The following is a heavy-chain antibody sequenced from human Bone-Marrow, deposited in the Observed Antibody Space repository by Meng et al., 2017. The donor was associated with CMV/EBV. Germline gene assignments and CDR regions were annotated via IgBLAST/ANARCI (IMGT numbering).Heavy chain of an antibody. CDR2: IYYSGST. D-gene: IGHD3-3*01. V-gene: IGHV4-59*01. J-gene: IGHJ5*02. Sequence: GSLRLSCTVSGGSISSYYWSWIRQPPGKGLEWIGYIYYSGSTNYNPSLKSRVTISVDTSKNQFSLKLTSVTAADTAVYYCARTDFWGAYDTEISWFDPWGQGTLVTVSS. CDR1: GGSISSYY. CDR3: ARTDFWGAYDTEISWFDP.